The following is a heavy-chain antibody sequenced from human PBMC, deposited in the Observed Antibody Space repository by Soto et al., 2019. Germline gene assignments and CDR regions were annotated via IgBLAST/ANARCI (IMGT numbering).Heavy chain of an antibody. CDR3: ERQEGATVFFYYGMDV. V-gene: IGHV5-51*01. CDR2: IYPSDSDT. CDR1: GYNFTNYW. Sequence: GESLKISCKGSGYNFTNYWIGWVRQMPGKGLEWMGIIYPSDSDTRYSPSFQGQVTISADKSISAAYLQWSSLKASDTAMYYCERQEGATVFFYYGMDVWGQITTPTVSS. D-gene: IGHD4-17*01. J-gene: IGHJ6*02.